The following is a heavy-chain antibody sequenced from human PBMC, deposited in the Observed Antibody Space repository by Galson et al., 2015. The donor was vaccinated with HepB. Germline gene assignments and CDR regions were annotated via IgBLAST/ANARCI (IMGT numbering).Heavy chain of an antibody. CDR2: INPIFGIA. D-gene: IGHD3-22*01. CDR3: ASGGKYYDSSGYYVGYFQH. Sequence: VRQAPGQGLEWMGWINPIFGIANYAQKFQGRVTITADESTSTAYMELSSLRSEDTAVYYCASGGKYYDSSGYYVGYFQHWGQGTLVTVSS. V-gene: IGHV1-69*01. J-gene: IGHJ1*01.